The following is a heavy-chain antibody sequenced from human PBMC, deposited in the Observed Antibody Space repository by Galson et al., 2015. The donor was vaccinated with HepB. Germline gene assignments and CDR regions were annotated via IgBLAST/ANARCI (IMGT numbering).Heavy chain of an antibody. V-gene: IGHV3-30-3*01. J-gene: IGHJ4*02. CDR2: ISHDGSNN. Sequence: SLRLSCAASGITLRNYAVRWVRQAPGKGLEWVAVISHDGSNNFYSDSVKGRFTISRDNSKNTLYLQMNSLRAEDTAVYYCAREKYSSSWFRGYFDYWGQGTLVTVSS. D-gene: IGHD6-13*01. CDR3: AREKYSSSWFRGYFDY. CDR1: GITLRNYA.